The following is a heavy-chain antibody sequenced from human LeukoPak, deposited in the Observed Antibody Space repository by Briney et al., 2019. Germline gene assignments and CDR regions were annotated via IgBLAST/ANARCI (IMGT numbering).Heavy chain of an antibody. V-gene: IGHV4-34*01. CDR2: INHSGST. J-gene: IGHJ4*02. Sequence: SETLSLTCTVSRGSITGYYWSWIRQPPGKGLEWIGEINHSGSTNYNPSLKSRVTISVDTSKNQFSLKLSSVTAADTAVYYCAGGRQWLGYYFDYWGQGTLVTVSS. CDR3: AGGRQWLGYYFDY. CDR1: RGSITGYY. D-gene: IGHD6-19*01.